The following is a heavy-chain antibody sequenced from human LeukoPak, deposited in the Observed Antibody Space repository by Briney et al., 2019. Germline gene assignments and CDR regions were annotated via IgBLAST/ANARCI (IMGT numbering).Heavy chain of an antibody. CDR2: ISASGVST. D-gene: IGHD4-11*01. CDR1: GFTFSSYA. Sequence: PGGSLRLSCAASGFTFSSYAMSWVRQAPGKGLEWVSAISASGVSTYYADSVKGRFTISRDNSKNTLYLQMNSLTAEDTAVYYCAKATRTTLFYPWGQGTLVTVSS. V-gene: IGHV3-23*01. J-gene: IGHJ5*02. CDR3: AKATRTTLFYP.